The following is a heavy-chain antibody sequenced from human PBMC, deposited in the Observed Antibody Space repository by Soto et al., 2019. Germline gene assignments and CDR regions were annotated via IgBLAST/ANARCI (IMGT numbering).Heavy chain of an antibody. D-gene: IGHD3-3*01. CDR1: GFTFSSYG. CDR2: ISYDGSNK. J-gene: IGHJ4*02. V-gene: IGHV3-30*18. Sequence: QVQLVESGGGVVQPGRSLRLSCAASGFTFSSYGMHWVRQAPGKGLEWVAVISYDGSNKYYADSVKGRFTISRDNSKNTLYLQMNSLRAEDTAVYYCAKARAYYDFWSGYYLDYWGQGTLVTVSS. CDR3: AKARAYYDFWSGYYLDY.